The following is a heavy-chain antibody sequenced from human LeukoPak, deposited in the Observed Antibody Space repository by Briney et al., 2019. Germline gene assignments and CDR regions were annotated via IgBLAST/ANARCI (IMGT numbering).Heavy chain of an antibody. V-gene: IGHV4-34*01. Sequence: PSETLSLTCAVYGGTFSGYYWSWIRQPPGKGLEWIGEINHSGGANYNPSLKSRVTISVDTSKNQFSLKLSSVTAADTAVYYCARGRYDFWSGYRGYFDYWGQGTLVTVSS. D-gene: IGHD3-3*01. CDR2: INHSGGA. CDR3: ARGRYDFWSGYRGYFDY. CDR1: GGTFSGYY. J-gene: IGHJ4*02.